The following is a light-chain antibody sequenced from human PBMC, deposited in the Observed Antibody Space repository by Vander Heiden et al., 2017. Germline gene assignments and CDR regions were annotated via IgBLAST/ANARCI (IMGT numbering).Light chain of an antibody. CDR3: AAWDDSLSGVV. Sequence: QSVLTQPPSASGAPGQRVTISCSGSSSNTGSNYVFWYQQLPGTAPKLLIYRNNQWPSGVPDRFSGSKSGTSASLAISGRRSEDEADYYCAAWDDSLSGVVFGGGTKLTVL. V-gene: IGLV1-47*01. J-gene: IGLJ2*01. CDR2: RNN. CDR1: SSNTGSNY.